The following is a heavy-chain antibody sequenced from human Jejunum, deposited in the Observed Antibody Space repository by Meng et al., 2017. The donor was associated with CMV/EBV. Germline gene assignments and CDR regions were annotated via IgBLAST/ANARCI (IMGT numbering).Heavy chain of an antibody. D-gene: IGHD6-6*01. J-gene: IGHJ4*02. V-gene: IGHV3-66*01. Sequence: EMELGGSGGGLVQPGGSLRLSCAVSGFSVSRNFMSWVRQAPGKGLEWVSIIYSGGGTDYADSVKGRFTISRDNSKNTLYLQMNSLGAEDTAVYYCASPPPIGAALDYWGQGTLVTVSS. CDR1: GFSVSRNF. CDR3: ASPPPIGAALDY. CDR2: IYSGGGT.